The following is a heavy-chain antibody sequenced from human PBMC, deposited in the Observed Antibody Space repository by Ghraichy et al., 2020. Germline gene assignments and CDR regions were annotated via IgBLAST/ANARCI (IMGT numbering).Heavy chain of an antibody. V-gene: IGHV3-23*01. D-gene: IGHD3-3*01. CDR2: ISGSGAST. Sequence: GGSLRLSCAASGFTFSSYAMSWVRQAPGKGLEWVSSISGSGASTYYADSVRGRFTISRDNSKNTLSLQRSGLRVEDTAVYYCAKVATGMVSYHFDYWGQGILVTVSS. CDR1: GFTFSSYA. J-gene: IGHJ4*02. CDR3: AKVATGMVSYHFDY.